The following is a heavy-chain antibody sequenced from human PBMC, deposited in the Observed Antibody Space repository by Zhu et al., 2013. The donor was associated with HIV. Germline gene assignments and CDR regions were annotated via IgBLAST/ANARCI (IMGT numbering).Heavy chain of an antibody. J-gene: IGHJ6*03. CDR2: IKQDGSEK. CDR3: ARAEQQPAPMWGYYYYMDV. D-gene: IGHD6-13*01. V-gene: IGHV3-7*04. Sequence: VQLVESGGGLVQPGGSLRLSCAASGFTFSSYWMSWVRQAPGKGLEWVANIKQDGSEKYYVDSVKGRFTISRDNAKNSLYLQMNSLRAEDTAVYYCARAEQQPAPMWGYYYYMDVWGKGTTVTVSS. CDR1: GFTFSSYW.